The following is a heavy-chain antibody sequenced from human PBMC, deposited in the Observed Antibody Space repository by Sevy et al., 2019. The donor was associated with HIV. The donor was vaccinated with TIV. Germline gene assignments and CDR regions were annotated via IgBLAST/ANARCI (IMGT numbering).Heavy chain of an antibody. V-gene: IGHV3-7*01. CDR2: IKADGSET. CDR3: ARGANNLYN. Sequence: GGSLRLSCAASGFTFSRDWMHWVRQAPGKGLEWVAKIKADGSETDSVDSVKGRFSISRDNAKNALYLQMNSLRAEDTAGYYCARGANNLYNWGQGTLVTVSS. J-gene: IGHJ4*02. D-gene: IGHD3-10*01. CDR1: GFTFSRDW.